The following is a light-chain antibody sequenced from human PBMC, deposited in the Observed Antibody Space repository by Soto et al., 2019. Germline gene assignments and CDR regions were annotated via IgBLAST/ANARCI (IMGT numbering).Light chain of an antibody. J-gene: IGKJ2*01. CDR1: QGISSY. CDR2: AAS. V-gene: IGKV1-9*01. CDR3: QLLNNYPYT. Sequence: DIQLTQSPSFLSASVGDRVTITCRASQGISSYLAWYQQKPGKAPKLLIYAASTLQSGVPSRFSGSGSGTEFTLTISSLQSADFATYYCQLLNNYPYTFGQGTNLEIK.